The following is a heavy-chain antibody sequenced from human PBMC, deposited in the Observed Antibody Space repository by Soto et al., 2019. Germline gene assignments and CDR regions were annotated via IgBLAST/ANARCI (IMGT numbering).Heavy chain of an antibody. CDR1: AGSLSSSNHY. J-gene: IGHJ3*02. CDR2: IYYSGRT. V-gene: IGHV4-39*01. D-gene: IGHD4-4*01. CDR3: ASNRYNNYGSGAFDI. Sequence: SETLSLTCTVSAGSLSSSNHYWGWIRQPPGKGLEWIGSIYYSGRTYYNPSLKSRVTISVDTSKNQFSLKLNSVTAADTAVYFCASNRYNNYGSGAFDIWGQGTKVTVSS.